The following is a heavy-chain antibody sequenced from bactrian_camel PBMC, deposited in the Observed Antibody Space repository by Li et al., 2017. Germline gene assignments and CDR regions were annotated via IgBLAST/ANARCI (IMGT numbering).Heavy chain of an antibody. D-gene: IGHD2*01. CDR2: ISRRTGLT. CDR3: AADYCHTHMNPSRWLTYEYSY. V-gene: IGHV3S26*01. CDR1: GYTYSSGC. Sequence: HVQLVESGGGSVQAGGSLRLSCAYSGYTYSSGCMGWFRQAPGEEREGVAGISRRTGLTTYADSVNGRFTISQDNAKNTLYLQMNSLKPEDTGMYFCAADYCHTHMNPSRWLTYEYSYWGQGTQVTVS. J-gene: IGHJ4*01.